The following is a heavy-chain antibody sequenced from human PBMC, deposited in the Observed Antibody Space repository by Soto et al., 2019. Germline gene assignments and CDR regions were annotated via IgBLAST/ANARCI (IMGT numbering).Heavy chain of an antibody. V-gene: IGHV3-30*03. CDR3: ARELSGNYFAFDL. J-gene: IGHJ3*01. D-gene: IGHD1-26*01. CDR2: ISHDGSDK. CDR1: GFTFSAYG. Sequence: QVQLVESGGGVVQPGRSLRLSCAASGFTFSAYGMHWVRQAPGKGLEWVAVISHDGSDKYYADSAKGRLTVSRDNSRNTLFLQMNSLRAEDTAVYYCARELSGNYFAFDLWGQGTMVTVSS.